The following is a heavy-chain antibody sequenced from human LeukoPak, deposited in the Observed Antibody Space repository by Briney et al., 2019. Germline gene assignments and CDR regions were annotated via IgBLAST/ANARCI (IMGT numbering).Heavy chain of an antibody. Sequence: TGGSLRLSWAVSGFTFSIYAMSWVRQAPGKGLEWVSAISGSGGSTYYADSVKGRFTISRDNSKNTLYLQMNSLRAEDTAVYYCAKALGYDYYYGMDVWGQGTTVTVSS. CDR2: ISGSGGST. CDR3: AKALGYDYYYGMDV. CDR1: GFTFSIYA. V-gene: IGHV3-23*01. J-gene: IGHJ6*02. D-gene: IGHD7-27*01.